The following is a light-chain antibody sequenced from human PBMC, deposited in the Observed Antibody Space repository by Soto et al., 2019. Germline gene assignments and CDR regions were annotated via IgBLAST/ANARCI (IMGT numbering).Light chain of an antibody. CDR2: GAS. Sequence: EIVRTQSPATLSVSPGERVTLSCRASQSVGSNLAWYQQKPGQAPRLLIYGASTRATGIPARLSGSGSGTEFTLTISSLQSEDSAVYYCQQRSSWITFGQGTRLEIK. CDR1: QSVGSN. J-gene: IGKJ5*01. V-gene: IGKV3-15*01. CDR3: QQRSSWIT.